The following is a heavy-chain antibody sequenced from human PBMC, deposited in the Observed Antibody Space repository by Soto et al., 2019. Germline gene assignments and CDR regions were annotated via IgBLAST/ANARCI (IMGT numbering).Heavy chain of an antibody. V-gene: IGHV3-48*03. CDR2: ISGSGSTR. CDR3: ARGGVY. J-gene: IGHJ4*02. CDR1: GFTFSTHE. D-gene: IGHD2-8*01. Sequence: DVELVDSGGGTGQPGGSLRLSCATSGFTFSTHEMNWVRQAPGRGLEWIAKISGSGSTRNYADSVKGRFIISRDNGQRTVDLQMNSLRVEDTAVYYCARGGVYWGQGTLVTVSP.